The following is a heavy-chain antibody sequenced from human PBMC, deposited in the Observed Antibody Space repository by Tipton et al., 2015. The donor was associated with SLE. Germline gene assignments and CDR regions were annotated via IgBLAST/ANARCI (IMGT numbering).Heavy chain of an antibody. J-gene: IGHJ5*02. Sequence: SLRLSCAASGFTFSSYAMSWVRQAPGKGLEWVSAISGSGGSTYYADSVKGRFTISRDNSKNTLYLQMNSLRAEDTAVYYCAKEAGDCSGGSCYGGWFDPWGQGTLVTVSS. CDR3: AKEAGDCSGGSCYGGWFDP. CDR1: GFTFSSYA. CDR2: ISGSGGST. D-gene: IGHD2-15*01. V-gene: IGHV3-23*01.